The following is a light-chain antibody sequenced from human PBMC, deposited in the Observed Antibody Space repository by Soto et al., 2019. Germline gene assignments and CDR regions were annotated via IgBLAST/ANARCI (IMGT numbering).Light chain of an antibody. Sequence: QSVLTQPASVSGSPGQSITISCTGTSSDVGGYNYVSWYQQFPGKAPKLMIYDVSNRPSGVSNRFSGSKSGNTASLTVSGLQAEDEADYYCSSYTTSNTYLFGTGTKSPS. CDR3: SSYTTSNTYL. V-gene: IGLV2-14*01. CDR1: SSDVGGYNY. CDR2: DVS. J-gene: IGLJ1*01.